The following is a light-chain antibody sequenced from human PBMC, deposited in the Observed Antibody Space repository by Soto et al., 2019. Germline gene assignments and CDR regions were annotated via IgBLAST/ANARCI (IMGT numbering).Light chain of an antibody. CDR1: QSVSNNY. CDR3: QRYGSSPPHT. CDR2: GAS. Sequence: EIVLTQSPGTLSLSPGEGATLSCRASQSVSNNYLAWYQQKPGQAPRLLISGASSRATGIPDRFSGSGSGTDFTLTISRLESEDFGVYYCQRYGSSPPHTFGQGTKLEIK. J-gene: IGKJ2*01. V-gene: IGKV3-20*01.